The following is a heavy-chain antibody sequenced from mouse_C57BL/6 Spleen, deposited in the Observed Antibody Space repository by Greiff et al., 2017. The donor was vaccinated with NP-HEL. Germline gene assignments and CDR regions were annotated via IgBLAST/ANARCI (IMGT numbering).Heavy chain of an antibody. CDR1: GYTFTSYT. CDR3: ARSNWDDAMDY. D-gene: IGHD4-1*01. Sequence: VKLQQSGAELARPGASVKMSCKASGYTFTSYTMHWVKQRPGQGLEWIGYINPSSGYTKYNQKFKDKATLTADKSSSTAYMQLSSLTSEDSAVYYCARSNWDDAMDYWGQGTSVTVSS. V-gene: IGHV1-4*01. J-gene: IGHJ4*01. CDR2: INPSSGYT.